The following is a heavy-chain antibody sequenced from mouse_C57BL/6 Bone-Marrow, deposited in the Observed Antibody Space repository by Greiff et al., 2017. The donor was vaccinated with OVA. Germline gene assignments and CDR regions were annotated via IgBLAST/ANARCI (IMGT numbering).Heavy chain of an antibody. V-gene: IGHV5-4*03. CDR2: ISDGGSYT. D-gene: IGHD1-1*01. CDR1: GFTFSSYA. CDR3: ARGGFITTVVAYFDY. Sequence: EVKLQESGGGLVKPGGSLKLSCAASGFTFSSYAMSWVRQTPEKRLEWVATISDGGSYTYYPDNVKGRFTISRDNAKNNLYLQMSHLKSEDTSMYYCARGGFITTVVAYFDYWGQGTTLTVSS. J-gene: IGHJ2*01.